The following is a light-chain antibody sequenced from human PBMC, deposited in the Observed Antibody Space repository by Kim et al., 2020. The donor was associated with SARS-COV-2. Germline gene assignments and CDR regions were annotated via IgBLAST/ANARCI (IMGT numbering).Light chain of an antibody. CDR1: SSDVGGYNY. V-gene: IGLV2-14*01. Sequence: QSVLTQPASVSGSPGQSITISCTGTSSDVGGYNYVTWYEQHPGKAPKLMIYDVSKRPSGVSNRFSGSKSGNTASLTISGLQAEDEADYYCNSYISSGTYVFGTGTKVTVL. CDR3: NSYISSGTYV. J-gene: IGLJ1*01. CDR2: DVS.